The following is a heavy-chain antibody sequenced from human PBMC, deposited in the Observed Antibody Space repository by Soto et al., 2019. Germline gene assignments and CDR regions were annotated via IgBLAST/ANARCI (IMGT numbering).Heavy chain of an antibody. Sequence: GGSLRLSCAAPGFSFSRYAMMWVRQAPGKGQEWVAGMTGSGGDIRYADSVKGRFTISKDNSKNTLYLQMNSLRAEDTAIYYCAKDAVYNDGLWLVANWGQGTLVTVSS. J-gene: IGHJ4*02. CDR3: AKDAVYNDGLWLVAN. D-gene: IGHD5-12*01. V-gene: IGHV3-23*01. CDR2: MTGSGGDI. CDR1: GFSFSRYA.